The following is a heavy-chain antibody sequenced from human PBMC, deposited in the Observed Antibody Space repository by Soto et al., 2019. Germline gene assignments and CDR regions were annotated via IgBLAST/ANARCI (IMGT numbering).Heavy chain of an antibody. CDR2: ISRSSTYI. V-gene: IGHV3-21*01. D-gene: IGHD3-16*01. J-gene: IGHJ5*02. CDR1: GFPFSTSN. Sequence: EVQLVESGGGLVNPGGSLRLSCVVSGFPFSTSNMNWVRQDPGKGLEWVSFISRSSTYIYYADSVKGRFTISRDDAENSLFLQMNSLRAEDTAVYYCARGVLPIYSTSWFDPWCQGTLVTVSS. CDR3: ARGVLPIYSTSWFDP.